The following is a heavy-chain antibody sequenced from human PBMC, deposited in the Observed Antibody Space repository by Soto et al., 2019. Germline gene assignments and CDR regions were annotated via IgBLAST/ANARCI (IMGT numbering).Heavy chain of an antibody. Sequence: EVQLLESGGGLVQPGGSLRLSCAASGFTFSSYAMSWVRQAPGKGLEWVSAISGSGGSTYYADSVKGRFTISRDNSKNTRYRQMNSRRAEDTAVYYFAKGGQQLGGGYFDYWGQGTLVTVSS. V-gene: IGHV3-23*01. CDR1: GFTFSSYA. CDR2: ISGSGGST. D-gene: IGHD6-13*01. J-gene: IGHJ4*02. CDR3: AKGGQQLGGGYFDY.